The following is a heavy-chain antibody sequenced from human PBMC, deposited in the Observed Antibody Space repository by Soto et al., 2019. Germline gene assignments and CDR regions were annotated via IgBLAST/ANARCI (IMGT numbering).Heavy chain of an antibody. J-gene: IGHJ6*02. D-gene: IGHD3-10*01. Sequence: ASVKVSCKASGYTFTSYYMHWVRQAPGQGLEWMGIINPSGGSTSYAQKFQGRVTMTRDTSTSTVYMELSSLRSEDTAVYYCAGTMVRGVDYYYYGMDVWGQATTATVSS. V-gene: IGHV1-46*01. CDR3: AGTMVRGVDYYYYGMDV. CDR1: GYTFTSYY. CDR2: INPSGGST.